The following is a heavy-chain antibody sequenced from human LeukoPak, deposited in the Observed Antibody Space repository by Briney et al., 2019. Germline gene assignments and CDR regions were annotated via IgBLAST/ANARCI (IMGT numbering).Heavy chain of an antibody. J-gene: IGHJ4*02. CDR1: GGSFSGYY. V-gene: IGHV4-34*01. CDR3: ARRDCSGRRGSHFDY. Sequence: PSETLSLTCAVYGGSFSGYYWSWIRQPPGKGLEWIGEINHSGSTNYNPSLKSRVTISVDTSKNQFSLKLSSVTAADTAVYYCARRDCSGRRGSHFDYWGQGTLVTVSS. D-gene: IGHD3-10*02. CDR2: INHSGST.